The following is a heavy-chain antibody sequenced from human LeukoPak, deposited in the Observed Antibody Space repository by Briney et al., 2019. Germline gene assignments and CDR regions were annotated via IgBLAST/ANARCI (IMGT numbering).Heavy chain of an antibody. J-gene: IGHJ4*02. Sequence: SGPALVKPTQTLTLTCTFSGFSLTTTGMCVSWIRQPPGKALVWLARIDWDDDKYYSTSLETRLTISKDTSKNQVVLTMTNMDPVDTATYYCARRRTGDYFDYWGQGTLVTVSS. CDR2: IDWDDDK. CDR1: GFSLTTTGMC. D-gene: IGHD3/OR15-3a*01. CDR3: ARRRTGDYFDY. V-gene: IGHV2-70*11.